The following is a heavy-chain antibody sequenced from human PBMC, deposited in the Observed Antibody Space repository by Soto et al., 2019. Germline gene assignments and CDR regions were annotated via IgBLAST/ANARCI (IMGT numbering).Heavy chain of an antibody. D-gene: IGHD3-22*01. Sequence: SETLSLICTVSGGSINTGGYSWPWFCAHPGKVLVSIGSISYRGNSYSAPSLTSRVTISVDAAKNLCSLKPNSVTPADTAVYFCARCRGAYNDSRALFGLEDFDSWVQGTLVTVS. CDR1: GGSINTGGYS. CDR3: ARCRGAYNDSRALFGLEDFDS. J-gene: IGHJ4*02. CDR2: ISYRGNS. V-gene: IGHV4-31*03.